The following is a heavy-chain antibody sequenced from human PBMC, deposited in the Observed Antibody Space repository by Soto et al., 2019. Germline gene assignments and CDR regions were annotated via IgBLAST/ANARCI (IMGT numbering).Heavy chain of an antibody. D-gene: IGHD1-26*01. CDR1: GFTFSSYG. V-gene: IGHV3-30*18. CDR3: AKGVTWELLRLDY. CDR2: ISYDGSNK. Sequence: QVQLVESGGGVVQPGRSLRLSCAASGFTFSSYGMHWVRQAPGKGLEWVAVISYDGSNKYYADSVKGRFTISRDNSKNTRYLQMNSLRAEDTAVYYCAKGVTWELLRLDYWGQGTLVTVSS. J-gene: IGHJ4*02.